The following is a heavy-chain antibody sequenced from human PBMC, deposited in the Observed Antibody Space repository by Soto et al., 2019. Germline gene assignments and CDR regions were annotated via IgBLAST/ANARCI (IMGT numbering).Heavy chain of an antibody. CDR2: VSGNGGST. D-gene: IGHD5-18*01. CDR3: AKGLEYSYTFVQYN. CDR1: GFIFSSFA. J-gene: IGHJ4*02. V-gene: IGHV3-23*01. Sequence: EVQLLESGGGLVQPGGSLRLSCAASGFIFSSFAMSWVRQAPGKGLEWVSTVSGNGGSTYYADSVKGRFTISRDNSKNTLYLQMNSLRAEDTAVYYCAKGLEYSYTFVQYNWGQGTLVTVSS.